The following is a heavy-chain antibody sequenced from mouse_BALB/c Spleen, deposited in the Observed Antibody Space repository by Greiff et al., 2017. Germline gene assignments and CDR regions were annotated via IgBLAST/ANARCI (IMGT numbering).Heavy chain of an antibody. CDR1: GYTFTDYV. CDR3: ARGAWYGSGAMDY. V-gene: IGHV1-77*01. D-gene: IGHD1-1*01. J-gene: IGHJ4*01. CDR2: IYPGSGST. Sequence: QVQLQQSGPELVKPGASVKMSCKASGYTFTDYVISWVKQRTGQGLEWIGEIYPGSGSTYYNEKFKGKATLTADKSSNTAYMQLSSLTSEDSAVYFCARGAWYGSGAMDYGGQGTSATVSS.